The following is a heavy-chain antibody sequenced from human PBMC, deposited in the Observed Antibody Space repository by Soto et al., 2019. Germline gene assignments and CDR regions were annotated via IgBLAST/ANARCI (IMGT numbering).Heavy chain of an antibody. CDR2: ILYDGSNK. Sequence: GGSLRLSCAASGFTFSSYAIHWVRQGPGKGLEWVAAILYDGSNKYNADSVKGRFTISRDNSKNTVYLQMDSLRPEDTAVYYCARYRGGGSGTYYLAYWGQGSLVTVSS. D-gene: IGHD3-10*01. J-gene: IGHJ4*02. CDR3: ARYRGGGSGTYYLAY. CDR1: GFTFSSYA. V-gene: IGHV3-30-3*01.